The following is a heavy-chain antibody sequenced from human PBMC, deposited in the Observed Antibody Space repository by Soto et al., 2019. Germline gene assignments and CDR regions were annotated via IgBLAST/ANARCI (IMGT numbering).Heavy chain of an antibody. Sequence: QVQLVQSGAEVKKPGASVKVSCKASGYTFTSYDINWVRQATGQGLEWMGWMNPNSGNTGYAQKFQGRVTMTRNTSISTAYMELSSLRSEDTAVYYCARASYCGGDCYADQEYWGQGTLVTVSS. D-gene: IGHD2-21*01. CDR2: MNPNSGNT. V-gene: IGHV1-8*01. J-gene: IGHJ4*02. CDR3: ARASYCGGDCYADQEY. CDR1: GYTFTSYD.